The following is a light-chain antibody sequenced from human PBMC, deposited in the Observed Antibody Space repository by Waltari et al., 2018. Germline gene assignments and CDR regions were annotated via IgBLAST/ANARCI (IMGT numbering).Light chain of an antibody. CDR3: AAWDDSLSASL. Sequence: QTVLTQPPSVSGTPGQRVTISCSGSSFNIGGNYVYWFQQLPGTAPKLPIYINDERPSGVPDRISGSKSGTSASLAISGLRSEDEAHYYCAAWDDSLSASLFGGGTKLTVL. V-gene: IGLV1-47*01. CDR2: IND. J-gene: IGLJ3*02. CDR1: SFNIGGNY.